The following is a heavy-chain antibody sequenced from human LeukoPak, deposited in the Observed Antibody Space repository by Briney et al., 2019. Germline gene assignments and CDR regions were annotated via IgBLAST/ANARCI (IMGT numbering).Heavy chain of an antibody. CDR2: IKTKADGGTT. CDR3: AKDPSGALWFGELLSPYYYYMDV. V-gene: IGHV3-15*01. CDR1: GFTFSIAS. J-gene: IGHJ6*03. D-gene: IGHD3-10*01. Sequence: GGSLRLSCAASGFTFSIASMSWVRQAPGKGLEWVGRIKTKADGGTTDYSAPVKGRFTISRDDSTNTLFLQMNSLRAEDTAVYYCAKDPSGALWFGELLSPYYYYMDVWGKGTTATISS.